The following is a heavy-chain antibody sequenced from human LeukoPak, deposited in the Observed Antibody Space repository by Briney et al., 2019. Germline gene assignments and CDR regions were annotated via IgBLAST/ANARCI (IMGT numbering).Heavy chain of an antibody. CDR1: GYSFTGYY. CDR3: ARDQTDVLLWFGELLLDY. D-gene: IGHD3-10*01. J-gene: IGHJ4*02. Sequence: ASVKVSCKASGYSFTGYYMQWVRQAPGQGLEWMGWINPNSGGTNYAQNFQGRVTMTRDTSISTVYMELSSLRSDDTAVYYCARDQTDVLLWFGELLLDYWGQGTLVTVSS. CDR2: INPNSGGT. V-gene: IGHV1-2*02.